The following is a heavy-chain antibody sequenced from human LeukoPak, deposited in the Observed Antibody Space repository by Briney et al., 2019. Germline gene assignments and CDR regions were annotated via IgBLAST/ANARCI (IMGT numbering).Heavy chain of an antibody. J-gene: IGHJ6*02. CDR1: GYAFTSYG. Sequence: ASVKVSCKASGYAFTSYGISWVRQAPGQELEWMGWISAYNGNTNYAQKLQGRVTMTTDTSTSTAYMELRSLRSDDTAVYYCAREEGITIFGVVISYYGMDVWGQGTTVTVSS. V-gene: IGHV1-18*01. CDR2: ISAYNGNT. D-gene: IGHD3-3*01. CDR3: AREEGITIFGVVISYYGMDV.